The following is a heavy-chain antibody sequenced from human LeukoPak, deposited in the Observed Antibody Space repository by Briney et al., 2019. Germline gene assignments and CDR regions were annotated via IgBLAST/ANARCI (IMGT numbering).Heavy chain of an antibody. Sequence: GGSLRLSCAASGFTFSSYAMSWVRQAPGKGLEWVSAISGSGGSTYYADSVKGRFTTSRDNSKNTLYLQMNSLRAEDTAVYYCAKGVTMTTAQRRNYYYYGMDVWGQGTTVTVSS. J-gene: IGHJ6*02. D-gene: IGHD4-17*01. V-gene: IGHV3-23*01. CDR3: AKGVTMTTAQRRNYYYYGMDV. CDR1: GFTFSSYA. CDR2: ISGSGGST.